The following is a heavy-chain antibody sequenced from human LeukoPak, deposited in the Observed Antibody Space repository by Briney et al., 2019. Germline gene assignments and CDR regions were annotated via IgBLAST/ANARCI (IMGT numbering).Heavy chain of an antibody. D-gene: IGHD6-6*01. CDR1: GFTFSSYA. CDR3: AREVWGGSSSGGDFDY. V-gene: IGHV3-64*01. J-gene: IGHJ4*02. CDR2: ISSNGRST. Sequence: GGSLRLSCAASGFTFSSYAMHWVRQAPGKGLEYVSAISSNGRSTYYANSVKGRFTISRDNSKNTLYLQMGSLRAEDMAVYYCAREVWGGSSSGGDFDYWGQGTLVTVSS.